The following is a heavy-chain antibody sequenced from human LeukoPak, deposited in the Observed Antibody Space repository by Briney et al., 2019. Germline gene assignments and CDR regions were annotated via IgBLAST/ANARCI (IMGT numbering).Heavy chain of an antibody. D-gene: IGHD1-26*01. CDR3: ATGEHSGSYFLGDAFDI. Sequence: ASVKVSCKASGYTFTSNYIYWVRQAPGQGLEWMGMIYPRDGSTSYAQKFQGRVTMTEDTSTDTAYMELSSLRSEDTAVYYCATGEHSGSYFLGDAFDIWGQGTMVTVSS. CDR1: GYTFTSNY. CDR2: IYPRDGST. J-gene: IGHJ3*02. V-gene: IGHV1-46*01.